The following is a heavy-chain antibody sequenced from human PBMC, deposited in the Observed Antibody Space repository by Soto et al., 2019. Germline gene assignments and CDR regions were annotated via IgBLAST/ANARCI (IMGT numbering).Heavy chain of an antibody. CDR1: GFIFSSYA. D-gene: IGHD3-22*01. V-gene: IGHV3-23*01. CDR2: ISGSSGST. Sequence: EVQLLESGGGLVQPGGSLRLSCAASGFIFSSYAMSWVRQAPGKGLEWVSAISGSSGSTYYAGSVKGRFTISRDNSKNTLYLQMNSLRAEDTAVYYCVKKRSYDRSNYDHFDYWGQGTLVTVSS. CDR3: VKKRSYDRSNYDHFDY. J-gene: IGHJ4*02.